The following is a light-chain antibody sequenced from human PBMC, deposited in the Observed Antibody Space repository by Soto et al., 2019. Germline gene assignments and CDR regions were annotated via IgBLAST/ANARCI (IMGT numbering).Light chain of an antibody. V-gene: IGKV3-20*01. CDR3: QQYGSSPT. CDR2: GAS. CDR1: QSVSSSY. Sequence: EIVLTQSPGTLSLSPGERATLSCRASQSVSSSYLAWYQQKPGQATRLLIYGASSRATGIPDRFSGSGSGTDFTLTISRLEPEAFAVYYCQQYGSSPTFGQGTRLEIK. J-gene: IGKJ5*01.